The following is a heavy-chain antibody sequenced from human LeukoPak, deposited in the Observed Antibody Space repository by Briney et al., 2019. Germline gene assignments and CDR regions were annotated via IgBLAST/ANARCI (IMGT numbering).Heavy chain of an antibody. J-gene: IGHJ4*02. CDR2: ISGSGGST. Sequence: RGRSLRLSCAASGFTFSSYAMSWVRQAPGKGLEWVSAISGSGGSTYYADSVKGRFTISRDNSKNTLYLQMNSLRAEDTAVYYCATLYVDIVATQWYWGQGTLVTVSS. V-gene: IGHV3-23*01. CDR1: GFTFSSYA. CDR3: ATLYVDIVATQWY. D-gene: IGHD5-12*01.